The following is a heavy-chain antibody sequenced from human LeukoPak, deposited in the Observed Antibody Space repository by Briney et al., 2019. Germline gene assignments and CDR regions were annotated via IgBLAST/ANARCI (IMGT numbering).Heavy chain of an antibody. V-gene: IGHV4-4*02. J-gene: IGHJ4*02. D-gene: IGHD3-10*01. Sequence: PSETLSLTCAVSGGSVSSNSWWSWVRQPPGKGLEWIGETYHSGSTNYNPSLKSRVTISVDKSDNQFSLKLSSVTAADTAVYYCARKLYDSGTFDYWGQGTLVTVSS. CDR1: GGSVSSNSW. CDR2: TYHSGST. CDR3: ARKLYDSGTFDY.